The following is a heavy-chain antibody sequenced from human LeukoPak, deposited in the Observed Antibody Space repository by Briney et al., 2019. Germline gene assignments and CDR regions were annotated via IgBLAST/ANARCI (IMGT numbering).Heavy chain of an antibody. CDR2: IKQDGSEK. D-gene: IGHD3-22*01. CDR1: GFTFSNYW. CDR3: ARDLYRIVVVPHYFDF. Sequence: GGSLRLSCAASGFTFSNYWMSWVRQAPGKGLEWVANIKQDGSEKYYVDSVKGRFTISRDNAKNSLYLQMNSLRAEDTAVYYCARDLYRIVVVPHYFDFWGQGTLVTVSS. V-gene: IGHV3-7*01. J-gene: IGHJ4*02.